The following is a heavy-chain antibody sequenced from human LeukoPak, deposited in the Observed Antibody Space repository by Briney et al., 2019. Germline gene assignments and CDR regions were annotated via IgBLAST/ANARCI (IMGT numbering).Heavy chain of an antibody. Sequence: SENLSLTCTVSGGSISSGGYYWSWIRQHPGKGLEWIGYIYYSGSTYYNPSLKSRVTISVDTSKNQFSLKLSSVTAADTAVYCCATGIVGATGWFEPWGQKTLVTVSS. CDR1: GGSISSGGYY. J-gene: IGHJ5*02. CDR2: IYYSGST. D-gene: IGHD1-26*01. CDR3: ATGIVGATGWFEP. V-gene: IGHV4-31*03.